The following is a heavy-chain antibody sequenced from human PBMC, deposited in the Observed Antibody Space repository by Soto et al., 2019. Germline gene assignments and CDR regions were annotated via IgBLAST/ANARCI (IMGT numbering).Heavy chain of an antibody. CDR1: GFSFSAHG. CDR3: ARDDLFVGNGRDH. Sequence: QVQLVESGGGVVRPGTSLRLSCAATGFSFSAHGMHWVRQAPGKGLEWLAVINDGSEEGYADSVRGRFTISRDNARNIRYLQLDNLRAEEAAVYYCARDDLFVGNGRDHWGQGTLVTVSS. CDR2: INDGSEE. J-gene: IGHJ4*02. V-gene: IGHV3-33*01.